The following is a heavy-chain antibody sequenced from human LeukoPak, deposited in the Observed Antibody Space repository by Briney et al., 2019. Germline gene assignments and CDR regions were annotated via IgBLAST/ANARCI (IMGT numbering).Heavy chain of an antibody. CDR2: IYYSGST. Sequence: PSETLSLTCTVSGGSISSYYWSWIRQPPGKGLEWIGYIYYSGSTNYNPSLKSRVTISVDTSKNQFSLKLSSVTAADTAVYYCARDFLESDYVWGSYRYFDAFDIWGQGTMVTVSS. V-gene: IGHV4-59*12. CDR1: GGSISSYY. D-gene: IGHD3-16*02. J-gene: IGHJ3*02. CDR3: ARDFLESDYVWGSYRYFDAFDI.